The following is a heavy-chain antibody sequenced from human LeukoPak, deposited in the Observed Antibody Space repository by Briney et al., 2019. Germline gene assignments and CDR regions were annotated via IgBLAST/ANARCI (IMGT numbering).Heavy chain of an antibody. J-gene: IGHJ4*02. CDR2: LNTDGSTT. D-gene: IGHD1-26*01. Sequence: GGTLRLSCAASGFTFSSYWMHWVRQAPGKGLVWVSHLNTDGSTTNYADSVKDRFTISKYNSKNTLYLQVNSLRPKDTAVYYCTKSGSLSAEWEYWGQGTLVSVSS. CDR1: GFTFSSYW. CDR3: TKSGSLSAEWEY. V-gene: IGHV3-74*01.